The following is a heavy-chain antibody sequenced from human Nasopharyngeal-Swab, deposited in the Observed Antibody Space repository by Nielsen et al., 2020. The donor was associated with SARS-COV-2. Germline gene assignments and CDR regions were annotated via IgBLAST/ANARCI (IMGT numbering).Heavy chain of an antibody. Sequence: GGSLRLSCAASGFTFSSYGMLWVRQAPGKGLEWVAVISYDGSNKYYADSVKGRFTISRDNSKNTLYLQMNSLRAEDTAVYYCAKEPGVLWFGELFSYGMDVWGQGTTVTVSS. J-gene: IGHJ6*02. CDR3: AKEPGVLWFGELFSYGMDV. D-gene: IGHD3-10*01. V-gene: IGHV3-30*18. CDR2: ISYDGSNK. CDR1: GFTFSSYG.